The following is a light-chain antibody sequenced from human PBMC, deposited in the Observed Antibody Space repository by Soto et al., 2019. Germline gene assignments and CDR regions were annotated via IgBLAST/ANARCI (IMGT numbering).Light chain of an antibody. Sequence: PGGRATLSCRASQSVSSDYLAWYQQKAGQVPRLLIYDASNRATGIPARFSGSGYGTDFTLTISSLEPEDFAVYYCQQRAFGQGTKVDIK. V-gene: IGKV3-11*01. CDR2: DAS. CDR3: QQRA. CDR1: QSVSSDY. J-gene: IGKJ1*01.